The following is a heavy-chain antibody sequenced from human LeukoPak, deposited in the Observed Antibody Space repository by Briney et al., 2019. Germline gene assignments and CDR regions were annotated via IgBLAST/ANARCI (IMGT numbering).Heavy chain of an antibody. CDR1: GFTFSSYS. Sequence: GGSLRLSCAASGFTFSSYSMNWVRQAPGKGLEWVSSISSSSSYIYYADSVKGRFTISRDNAKNSLYLQMNSLRAEDTAVYYCARDGEVSLGMDVWGQGTTVTVSS. J-gene: IGHJ6*02. D-gene: IGHD2-21*01. CDR3: ARDGEVSLGMDV. CDR2: ISSSSSYI. V-gene: IGHV3-21*01.